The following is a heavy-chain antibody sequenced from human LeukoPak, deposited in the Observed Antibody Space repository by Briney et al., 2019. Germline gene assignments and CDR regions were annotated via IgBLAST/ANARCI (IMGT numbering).Heavy chain of an antibody. CDR3: TRESHDYSPSVGFDY. CDR1: GGSISSGDYY. V-gene: IGHV4-30-4*08. Sequence: SETLSLTCTVSGGSISSGDYYWSWIRQPPGKGLKWIGYIYYSGSTYYNPSLKSRVTISVDTSKNQFSLKLSSVTAADTAVYYRTRESHDYSPSVGFDYWGQETLVTVSS. J-gene: IGHJ4*02. CDR2: IYYSGST. D-gene: IGHD4-11*01.